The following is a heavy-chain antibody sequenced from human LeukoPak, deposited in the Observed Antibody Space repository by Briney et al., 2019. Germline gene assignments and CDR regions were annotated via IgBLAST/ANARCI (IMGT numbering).Heavy chain of an antibody. CDR3: AREVNYGGNSRNFDY. D-gene: IGHD4-23*01. CDR2: IYYSGST. J-gene: IGHJ4*02. CDR1: GGSISSGDYY. Sequence: SETLSLTCTVSGGSISSGDYYWSWIRQPPGKGLEWIGYIYYSGSTYYNPSLKSRVTISVDTSKNQFSLKLSSVTAADTAVYYCAREVNYGGNSRNFDYWGQGTLATVSS. V-gene: IGHV4-30-4*01.